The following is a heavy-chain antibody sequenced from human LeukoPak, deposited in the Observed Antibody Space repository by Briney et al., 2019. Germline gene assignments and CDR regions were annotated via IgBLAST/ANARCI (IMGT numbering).Heavy chain of an antibody. CDR3: VRVDDYGDYPYYFDS. Sequence: GGSLRLSCAASGFLVSSKYMSWVRQARGQGLEWVSVIYSGGSTYYADSVKGRFTISRDNSKNTVYLQMNSLRAEDTAVYYCVRVDDYGDYPYYFDSWGQGTLVTASS. CDR2: IYSGGST. J-gene: IGHJ4*02. CDR1: GFLVSSKY. D-gene: IGHD4-17*01. V-gene: IGHV3-66*01.